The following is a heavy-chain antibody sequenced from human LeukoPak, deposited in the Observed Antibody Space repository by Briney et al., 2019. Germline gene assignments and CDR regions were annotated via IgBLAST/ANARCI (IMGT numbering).Heavy chain of an antibody. V-gene: IGHV3-23*01. Sequence: AGGSLRLSCAAFGFTFSSYAMSWVRQAPGKGLEWVSAISGSGGSTYYADSVKGRFTISRDNSKNTLYLQMNILRAEDTAVYYCAKGLHRFDYWGQGTLVTVSS. J-gene: IGHJ4*02. CDR3: AKGLHRFDY. CDR2: ISGSGGST. CDR1: GFTFSSYA. D-gene: IGHD5-18*01.